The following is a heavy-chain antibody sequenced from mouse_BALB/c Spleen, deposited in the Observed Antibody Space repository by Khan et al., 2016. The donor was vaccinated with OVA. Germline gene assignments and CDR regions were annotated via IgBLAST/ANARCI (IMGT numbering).Heavy chain of an antibody. CDR2: IDPENGNT. Sequence: EVQLQESGAELVRPGALVKLSCKASGFNIKDYYMHWVKQRPEPGLVWIGRIDPENGNTIYDPKFQGKASITSDTSSNTAYLQLSSLTSEDTAVYYCARDGYSPWFAYWGQGTLVTVSA. CDR3: ARDGYSPWFAY. J-gene: IGHJ3*01. V-gene: IGHV14-1*02. CDR1: GFNIKDYY. D-gene: IGHD2-3*01.